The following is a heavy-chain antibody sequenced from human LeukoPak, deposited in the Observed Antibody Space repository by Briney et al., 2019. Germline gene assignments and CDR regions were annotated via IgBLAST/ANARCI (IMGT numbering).Heavy chain of an antibody. Sequence: PSETLSLTCTVSGGSIRGYYWTWVRQPPGKGLEWIGYIYYSGSVDYNPSLTSRVTISVDTSNNQFSLKLSSVTAADSALYYCAREYCSSTNCYFDYWGQGTLVTASS. CDR3: AREYCSSTNCYFDY. CDR2: IYYSGSV. D-gene: IGHD2-2*01. CDR1: GGSIRGYY. V-gene: IGHV4-59*01. J-gene: IGHJ4*02.